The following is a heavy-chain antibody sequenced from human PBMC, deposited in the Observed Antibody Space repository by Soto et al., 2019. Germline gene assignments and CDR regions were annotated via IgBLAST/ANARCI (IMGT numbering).Heavy chain of an antibody. CDR2: INHSGST. CDR1: GGSFSGYY. D-gene: IGHD5-12*01. Sequence: QVQLQQWGAGLLKPSETLSLTCAVYGGSFSGYYWSWIRQPPGKGLEWIGEINHSGSTNYNPSLKSRVTISVDTSKIQCSLKLSSVTAADTAVYYCARDRVGDIVATIPNAGFDYWGQGTLVTVSS. V-gene: IGHV4-34*01. J-gene: IGHJ4*02. CDR3: ARDRVGDIVATIPNAGFDY.